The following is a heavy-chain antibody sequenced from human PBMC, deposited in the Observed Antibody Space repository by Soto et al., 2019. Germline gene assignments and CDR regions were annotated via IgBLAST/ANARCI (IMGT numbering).Heavy chain of an antibody. D-gene: IGHD6-13*01. CDR2: IWYDGSNK. J-gene: IGHJ6*03. CDR3: ARAYQQQLSSPYYYMDV. CDR1: GFTFSSYG. Sequence: GGSLRLSCAASGFTFSSYGMHWVRQAPGKGLEWVAVIWYDGSNKYYADSVKGRFTISRDNSKNTLYLQMNSLRAEDTAVYYCARAYQQQLSSPYYYMDVWGKGTTVTVSS. V-gene: IGHV3-33*01.